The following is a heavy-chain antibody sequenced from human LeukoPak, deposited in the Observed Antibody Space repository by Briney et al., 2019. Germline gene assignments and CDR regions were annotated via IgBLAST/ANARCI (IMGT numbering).Heavy chain of an antibody. V-gene: IGHV4-30-4*01. CDR2: IYYSGST. D-gene: IGHD3-22*01. Sequence: PSETLSLTCTVSGGPISSGDYYWSWIRQPPGKGLEWIGYIYYSGSTYYNPSLKSRVTISVDTSKNQFSLKLSSVTAADTAVYYCARDAPDSSGLDVWGQGTTVTVSS. CDR3: ARDAPDSSGLDV. CDR1: GGPISSGDYY. J-gene: IGHJ6*02.